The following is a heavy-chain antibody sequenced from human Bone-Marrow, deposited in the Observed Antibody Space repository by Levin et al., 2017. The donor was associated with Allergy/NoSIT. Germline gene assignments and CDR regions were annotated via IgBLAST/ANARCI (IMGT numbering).Heavy chain of an antibody. V-gene: IGHV3-15*01. D-gene: IGHD2-2*01. CDR3: TTYCSSTSCYAPRGWFDP. CDR1: GFTFSNAW. Sequence: GESLKISCAASGFTFSNAWMSWVRQAPGKGLEWVGRIKSKTDGGTTDYAAPVKGRFTISRDDSKNTLYLQMNSLKTEDTAVYYCTTYCSSTSCYAPRGWFDPWGQGTLVTVSS. CDR2: IKSKTDGGTT. J-gene: IGHJ5*02.